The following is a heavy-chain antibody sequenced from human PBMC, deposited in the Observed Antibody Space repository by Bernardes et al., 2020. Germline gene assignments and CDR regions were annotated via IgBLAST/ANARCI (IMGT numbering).Heavy chain of an antibody. CDR2: IYHSGST. D-gene: IGHD2-15*01. CDR3: ARAVVVVAATPNAFDI. Sequence: SETLSLTCAVSGGSISSSNWWSWVRQPPGKGLEWIGEIYHSGSTNYNPSLKSRVTISVDKSKNQFSLKLSSVTAADTAVYYCARAVVVVAATPNAFDIWGQGTMVTVSS. CDR1: GGSISSSNW. J-gene: IGHJ3*02. V-gene: IGHV4-4*02.